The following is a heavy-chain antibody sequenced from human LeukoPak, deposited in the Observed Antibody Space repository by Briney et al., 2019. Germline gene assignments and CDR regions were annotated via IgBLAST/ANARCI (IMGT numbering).Heavy chain of an antibody. V-gene: IGHV3-7*01. CDR2: IKEDGSEK. Sequence: GGSLRLSCAASGFTFSTYWMSWVRRAPGEGLEWVANIKEDGSEKYYGDSVKGRFTISRDNARISRYLEMNSLRVEDTAVYYCARDSSGYQWGQGTLVTVSS. CDR1: GFTFSTYW. J-gene: IGHJ4*02. CDR3: ARDSSGYQ. D-gene: IGHD3-22*01.